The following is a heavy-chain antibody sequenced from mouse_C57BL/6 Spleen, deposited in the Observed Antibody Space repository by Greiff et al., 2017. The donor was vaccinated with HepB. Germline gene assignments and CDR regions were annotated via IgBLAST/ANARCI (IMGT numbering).Heavy chain of an antibody. D-gene: IGHD1-1*01. CDR2: ISNLAYSI. V-gene: IGHV5-15*04. J-gene: IGHJ3*01. Sequence: EVMLVESGGGLVQPGGSLKLSCAASGFTFSDYGMAWVRQAPRKGPEWVAFISNLAYSIYYADTVTGRFTISRENAKNTLYLEMSSLRSEDTAMYYCARPYYYGSSLPFAYWGQGTLVTVSA. CDR1: GFTFSDYG. CDR3: ARPYYYGSSLPFAY.